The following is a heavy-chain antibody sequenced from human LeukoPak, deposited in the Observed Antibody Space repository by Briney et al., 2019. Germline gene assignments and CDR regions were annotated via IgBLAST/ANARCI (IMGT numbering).Heavy chain of an antibody. J-gene: IGHJ5*02. Sequence: SETLSLTCAVYGGSFSGYYWSWIRQPPGKGLEWIGEINHSGSTNYNPSLKSRVTISVDTSKNQFSLKLSSVTAADTAAYYCARHHKRGNYYGSGSYYWFDPWGQGTLVTVSS. CDR3: ARHHKRGNYYGSGSYYWFDP. CDR1: GGSFSGYY. V-gene: IGHV4-34*01. CDR2: INHSGST. D-gene: IGHD3-10*01.